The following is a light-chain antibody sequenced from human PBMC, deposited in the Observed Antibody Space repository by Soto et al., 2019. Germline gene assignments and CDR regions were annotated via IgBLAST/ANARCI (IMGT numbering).Light chain of an antibody. Sequence: QSVLTQPPSASGTPGQRVTISCSGSSSNIETYYVYWYQQLPGMAPKLLIYRNNQRPSGVPDRFSGSKSGTSASLAISGLRSEDEADYYCTAWDGSLRGVLFGGGTMLTVL. J-gene: IGLJ2*01. CDR3: TAWDGSLRGVL. V-gene: IGLV1-47*01. CDR2: RNN. CDR1: SSNIETYY.